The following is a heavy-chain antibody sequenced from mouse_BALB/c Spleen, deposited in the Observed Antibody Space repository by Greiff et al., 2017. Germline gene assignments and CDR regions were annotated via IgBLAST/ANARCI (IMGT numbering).Heavy chain of an antibody. CDR1: GYTFTSYW. CDR2: IYPGDGDT. Sequence: QVQLQQSGAELARPGASVKLSCKASGYTFTSYWMQWVKQRPGQGLEWIGAIYPGDGDTRYTQKFKGKATLTADKSSSTAYMQLSSLASEDSAVYYCARWGFDVWGAGTTVTVSS. D-gene: IGHD2-3*01. J-gene: IGHJ1*01. CDR3: ARWGFDV. V-gene: IGHV1-87*01.